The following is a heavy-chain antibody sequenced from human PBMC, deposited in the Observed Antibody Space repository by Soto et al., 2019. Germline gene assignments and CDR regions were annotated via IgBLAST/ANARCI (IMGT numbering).Heavy chain of an antibody. Sequence: GESLKISCKGSGYSFTSYWIGWVRQMPGKGLEWMGIIYPGDSDTRYSPSVQGQVTISADKSISTAYLQWSSLKASDTAMYYCGRHGGPYYEILTGFDYWGQGTLVTVSS. J-gene: IGHJ4*02. CDR2: IYPGDSDT. D-gene: IGHD3-9*01. CDR3: GRHGGPYYEILTGFDY. CDR1: GYSFTSYW. V-gene: IGHV5-51*01.